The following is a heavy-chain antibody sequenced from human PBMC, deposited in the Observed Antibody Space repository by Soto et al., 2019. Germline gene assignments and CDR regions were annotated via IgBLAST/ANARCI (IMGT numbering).Heavy chain of an antibody. D-gene: IGHD3-3*01. CDR1: GFTFSSYA. J-gene: IGHJ4*02. Sequence: GGSLRLSCAASGFTFSSYAMNWVRQAPGKGLEWVACIIGNSEATYYADSVKGRFTISRDNSNHILYLQLSSLRVEDTAIYYCAKDLRPDGRYDLDYWGQGTQVTVSS. CDR2: IIGNSEAT. V-gene: IGHV3-23*01. CDR3: AKDLRPDGRYDLDY.